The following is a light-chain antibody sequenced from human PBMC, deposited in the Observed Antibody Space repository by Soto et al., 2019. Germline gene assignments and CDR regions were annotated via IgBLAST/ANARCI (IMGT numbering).Light chain of an antibody. V-gene: IGKV1-12*01. CDR1: QDIFSS. CDR3: QQAYSFPIT. Sequence: IQMTQSPSSLSGSVGDSFAMTCRAGQDIFSSLNWYQHKPGRTPELLIHAASRLQSGVPSRFSGSGSGTDFTLTINSLQPEDFATYYCQQAYSFPITFGQGTRLEIK. CDR2: AAS. J-gene: IGKJ5*01.